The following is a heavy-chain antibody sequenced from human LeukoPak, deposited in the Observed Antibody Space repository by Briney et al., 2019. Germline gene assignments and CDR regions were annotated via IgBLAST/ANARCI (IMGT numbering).Heavy chain of an antibody. Sequence: GGSLRLSCAASGFTFDSYSMTWVRQAPGKGLEWISSITTRSDYTYYTDSVEGRFTISRDDVKNSLYLQMSSLRVEDTAVYYCARGGTGSENDYWGQGILVTVSS. CDR2: ITTRSDYT. D-gene: IGHD3-9*01. V-gene: IGHV3-21*01. J-gene: IGHJ4*02. CDR1: GFTFDSYS. CDR3: ARGGTGSENDY.